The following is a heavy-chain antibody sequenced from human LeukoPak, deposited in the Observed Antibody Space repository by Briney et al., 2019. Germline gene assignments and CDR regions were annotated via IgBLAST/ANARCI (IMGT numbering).Heavy chain of an antibody. CDR3: ARRRDGTAFDI. V-gene: IGHV6-1*01. Sequence: SQTLSLTCAISGDSVSSNSVAWDWIRQSPSRGLEWLGRTKYRSKWYNDYAASVKSRITINADTSKNQFSLQLNSVTPEDTAVYYCARRRDGTAFDIWRQGTVVTVSS. CDR1: GDSVSSNSVA. CDR2: TKYRSKWYN. J-gene: IGHJ3*02.